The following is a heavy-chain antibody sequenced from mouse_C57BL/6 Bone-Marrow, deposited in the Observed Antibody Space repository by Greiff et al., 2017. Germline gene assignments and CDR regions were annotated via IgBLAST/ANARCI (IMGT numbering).Heavy chain of an antibody. CDR1: GFTFSDYG. CDR3: ARGVCYAMDY. V-gene: IGHV5-17*01. CDR2: ISRGSSTI. Sequence: EVKLQESGGGLVKPGGSLKLSCAASGFTFSDYGMHWVRQAPEKGLEWVAYISRGSSTIYYADTVKGRFTISRDNAKNTLFLQMTSLRSEDTAMYYCARGVCYAMDYWGQGTSVTVSS. J-gene: IGHJ4*01.